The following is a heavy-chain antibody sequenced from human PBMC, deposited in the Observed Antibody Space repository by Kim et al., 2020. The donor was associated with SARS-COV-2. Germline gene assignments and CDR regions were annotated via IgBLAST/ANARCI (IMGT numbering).Heavy chain of an antibody. CDR2: ISAYNGNT. D-gene: IGHD2-2*01. Sequence: ASVKVSCKASGYTFTSYGISWVRQAPGQGLEWMGWISAYNGNTNYAQKLQGRVTMTTDTSTSTAYMELRSLRSDDTAVYYCARELLAVPAAPGGVLVYFDYWGQGTLVTVSS. V-gene: IGHV1-18*01. J-gene: IGHJ4*02. CDR1: GYTFTSYG. CDR3: ARELLAVPAAPGGVLVYFDY.